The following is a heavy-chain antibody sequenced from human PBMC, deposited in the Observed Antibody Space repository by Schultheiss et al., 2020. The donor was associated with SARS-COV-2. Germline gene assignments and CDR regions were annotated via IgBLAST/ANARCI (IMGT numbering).Heavy chain of an antibody. Sequence: ASVKVSCKASGYTFTSYGISWVRQAPGQGLEWMGWISAYNGNTNYAQKLQGRVTMTTDTSTSTAYMELRSLRSDDTAVYYCARVRHCSSTSCYRYYMDVWGKGTTVNVSS. CDR3: ARVRHCSSTSCYRYYMDV. D-gene: IGHD2-2*01. J-gene: IGHJ6*03. CDR1: GYTFTSYG. V-gene: IGHV1-18*04. CDR2: ISAYNGNT.